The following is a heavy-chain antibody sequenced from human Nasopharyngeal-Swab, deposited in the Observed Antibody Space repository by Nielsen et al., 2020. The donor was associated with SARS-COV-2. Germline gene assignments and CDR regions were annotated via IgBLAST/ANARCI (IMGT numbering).Heavy chain of an antibody. CDR3: TRDCGGDCYSFDY. V-gene: IGHV5-51*01. Sequence: KVSCKGSGYSFTSYWIDWVRQMPGKGLEWMGIIYPGDSDTRYSPSFQGQVTISADKSIRTACLQWSSLKASDTAMYYWTRDCGGDCYSFDYWGQGTLVTVSS. CDR1: GYSFTSYW. D-gene: IGHD2-21*02. J-gene: IGHJ4*02. CDR2: IYPGDSDT.